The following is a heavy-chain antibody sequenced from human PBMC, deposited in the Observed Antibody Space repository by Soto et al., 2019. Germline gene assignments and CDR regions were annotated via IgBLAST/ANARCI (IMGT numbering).Heavy chain of an antibody. V-gene: IGHV4-61*08. CDR3: ASARDAYKTGY. Sequence: QVQLQESGPALLKPSETLSLACTVSGGSVSSDDSYWSRWSWIRQSPGKGLEWIGFISYNGGTDYNPSLKRRATMSLDTSKNQLSLRLSSVTAADTAIYSGASARDAYKTGYWGQGTLVTVSS. J-gene: IGHJ4*02. CDR2: ISYNGGT. CDR1: GGSVSSDDSY. D-gene: IGHD1-1*01.